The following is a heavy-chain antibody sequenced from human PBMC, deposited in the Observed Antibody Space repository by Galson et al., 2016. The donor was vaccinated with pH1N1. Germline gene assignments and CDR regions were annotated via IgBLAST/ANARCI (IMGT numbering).Heavy chain of an antibody. J-gene: IGHJ4*02. Sequence: ETLSLTCSVSGDSINSGHYYWSWIRQPPGKGLEWIGIIYHSGTTYYNPSLESRVTISVDTSKNQFSLKVKSVTAADTAVYYCARHPRYYDSSGYYFDYWGQGTLVTVSS. CDR3: ARHPRYYDSSGYYFDY. V-gene: IGHV4-39*01. CDR1: GDSINSGHYY. CDR2: IYHSGTT. D-gene: IGHD3-22*01.